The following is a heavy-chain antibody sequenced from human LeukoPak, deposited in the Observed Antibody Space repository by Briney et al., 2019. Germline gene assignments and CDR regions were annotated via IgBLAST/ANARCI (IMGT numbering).Heavy chain of an antibody. J-gene: IGHJ4*02. CDR2: INPNSGGT. V-gene: IGHV1-2*02. CDR1: GYTFTGYY. CDR3: ARPIDYYGSGSYYNN. Sequence: GASVNVSCKASGYTFTGYYMHWVRQAPGQGLEWMGWINPNSGGTNYAQKFQGRVTMTRDTSISTAYMELSRLRSDDTAVYYCARPIDYYGSGSYYNNWGQGTLVTVSS. D-gene: IGHD3-10*01.